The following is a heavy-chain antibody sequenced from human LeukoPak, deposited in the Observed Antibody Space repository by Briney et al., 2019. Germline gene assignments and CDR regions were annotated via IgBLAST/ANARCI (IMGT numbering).Heavy chain of an antibody. J-gene: IGHJ4*01. CDR1: GGSISNYY. V-gene: IGHV4-59*08. Sequence: SETLSLTCTVSGGSISNYYWSWIRQAPGKGLEWIGYISYSGSTNYNPSLKSRVTISLDTSKNQYSLKLSSVTAADTAVYYCARHVRRTSHRYFDYWGHGTPVTVSS. CDR3: ARHVRRTSHRYFDY. CDR2: ISYSGST.